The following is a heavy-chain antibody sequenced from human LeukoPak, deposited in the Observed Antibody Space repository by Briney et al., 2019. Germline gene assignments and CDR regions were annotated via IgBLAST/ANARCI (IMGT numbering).Heavy chain of an antibody. CDR3: AREVVVVPDYYYYGLDV. D-gene: IGHD2-2*01. V-gene: IGHV3-48*04. J-gene: IGHJ6*02. CDR1: GFTFSSYS. CDR2: ISRSGSSL. Sequence: AGGSLRLSCAASGFTFSSYSMNWVRQAPGKGLEYVSHISRSGSSLYYGDSVTGRFTISRDNAKNSLYLQMNSLRVEDTAVYYCAREVVVVPDYYYYGLDVWGQGTTVTVSS.